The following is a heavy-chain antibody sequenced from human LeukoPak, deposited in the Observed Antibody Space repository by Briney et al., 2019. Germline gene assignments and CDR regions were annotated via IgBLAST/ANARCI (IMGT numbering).Heavy chain of an antibody. CDR2: ISAYNGNT. Sequence: GASVKVSCKASGYTFTSYGISWVRQAPRQGLEWMGWISAYNGNTNYAQKLQGRVTTTTDTSTSTAYMELRSLRSDDTAVYYCARDSIIDSSGYDDAFDIWGQGTMVTVSS. V-gene: IGHV1-18*01. J-gene: IGHJ3*02. CDR3: ARDSIIDSSGYDDAFDI. CDR1: GYTFTSYG. D-gene: IGHD3-22*01.